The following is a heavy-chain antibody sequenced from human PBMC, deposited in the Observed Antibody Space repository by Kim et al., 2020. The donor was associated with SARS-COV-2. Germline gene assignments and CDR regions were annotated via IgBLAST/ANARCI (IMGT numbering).Heavy chain of an antibody. J-gene: IGHJ5*02. V-gene: IGHV3-23*01. CDR3: ANINSAAAGRGWFDP. D-gene: IGHD6-13*01. Sequence: GGSLRLSCAASGFTFSSYAMSWVRQAPGKGLEWVSAISGSGGSTYYADSVKGRFTISRDNSKNTLYLQMNSLRAEDTAVYYCANINSAAAGRGWFDPWGQGTLVTVSS. CDR1: GFTFSSYA. CDR2: ISGSGGST.